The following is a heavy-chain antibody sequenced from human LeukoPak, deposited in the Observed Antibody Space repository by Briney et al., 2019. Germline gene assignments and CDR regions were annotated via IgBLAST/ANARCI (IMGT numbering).Heavy chain of an antibody. V-gene: IGHV4-59*01. CDR2: IYYSGST. J-gene: IGHJ4*02. CDR1: GGSINSYY. Sequence: SETLSLTCTVSGGSINSYYWSWIRQPPGKGLEWIGYIYYSGSTNYNPSLKSRATISVDTSKNQFTLKLSSVTAADTAVYYCARGRYGWLPFDYWGQGTLVTVSS. D-gene: IGHD3-16*01. CDR3: ARGRYGWLPFDY.